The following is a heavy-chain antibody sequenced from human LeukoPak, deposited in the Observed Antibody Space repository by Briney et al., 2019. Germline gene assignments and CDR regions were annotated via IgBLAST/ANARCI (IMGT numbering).Heavy chain of an antibody. CDR2: IYDSGTI. Sequence: PGGSLRLSCAASGFTVSTNYMSWVRQAPGKGLEWVSIIYDSGTIHYADSVKGRFTISRDNLKNTLYLQMNSLRAEDTAVYYCARAAYDSGSYIVNHDYWGQGTLVTVSS. D-gene: IGHD3-22*01. V-gene: IGHV3-53*01. CDR1: GFTVSTNY. CDR3: ARAAYDSGSYIVNHDY. J-gene: IGHJ4*02.